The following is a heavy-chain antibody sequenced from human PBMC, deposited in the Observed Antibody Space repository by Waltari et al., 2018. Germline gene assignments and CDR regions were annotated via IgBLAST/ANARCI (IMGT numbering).Heavy chain of an antibody. CDR1: GYTLSDSY. D-gene: IGHD3-3*02. J-gene: IGHJ3*02. CDR3: ATGLGDSISASRPFEI. V-gene: IGHV1-69-2*01. CDR2: VDPDDGQT. Sequence: EVRLLQSGAEVKKPGTTFKISCRLSGYTLSDSYIPWIQQAPGKGLQWMGLVDPDDGQTIYAEALQGRISMTADSSRKTVYMELTSLTSDDSAVYYCATGLGDSISASRPFEIWGQGTVITVSS.